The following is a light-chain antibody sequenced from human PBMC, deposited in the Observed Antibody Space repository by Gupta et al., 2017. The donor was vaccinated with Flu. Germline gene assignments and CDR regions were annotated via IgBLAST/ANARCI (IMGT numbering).Light chain of an antibody. J-gene: IGLJ2*01. V-gene: IGLV2-8*01. CDR1: SGDGIYFNF. Sequence: SVTISRTGASGDGIYFNFFSWYPHHPGNAPRLEIYEVNRRPSGVPGRFTASGSGTAASLTVSGLRAEDAAVYCCSAYAGYIRAIFGGGTRVTVL. CDR2: EVN. CDR3: SAYAGYIRAI.